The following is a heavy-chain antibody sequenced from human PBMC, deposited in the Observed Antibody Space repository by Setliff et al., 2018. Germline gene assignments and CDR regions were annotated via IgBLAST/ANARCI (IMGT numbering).Heavy chain of an antibody. J-gene: IGHJ6*02. D-gene: IGHD3-3*01. Sequence: SETLSLTCNVSGVSISSYYWSWIRQPPGKGLESIGYIQESGGTNYNPALKSRVTISVDTSTNQFSLKLRSVTAADTAVYYCARLSWNGLRYYGLDVWGQGTKVTVSS. CDR1: GVSISSYY. CDR2: IQESGGT. CDR3: ARLSWNGLRYYGLDV. V-gene: IGHV4-59*01.